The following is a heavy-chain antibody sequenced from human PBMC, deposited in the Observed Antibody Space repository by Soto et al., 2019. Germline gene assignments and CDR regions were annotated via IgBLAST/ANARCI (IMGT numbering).Heavy chain of an antibody. CDR2: IWHDGSNK. J-gene: IGHJ4*02. CDR3: ARDGGSYYEGFCDY. Sequence: QVQLVESGGGVVQPGRSLRLSCAASGFTFSSYGMHWVRQAPGKGLEWVAVIWHDGSNKYYADSVKGRFTISRDNSKNKLYLQMNSLRAEDTAVYYCARDGGSYYEGFCDYWGQGTLVTVSS. V-gene: IGHV3-33*01. D-gene: IGHD1-26*01. CDR1: GFTFSSYG.